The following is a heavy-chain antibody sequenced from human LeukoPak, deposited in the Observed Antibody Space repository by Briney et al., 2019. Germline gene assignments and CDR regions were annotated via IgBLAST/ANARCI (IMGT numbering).Heavy chain of an antibody. CDR2: VYNSGST. V-gene: IGHV4-59*08. CDR3: ARASPNWNPPDY. D-gene: IGHD1-1*01. Sequence: SETLSLTCTVSGGSLSGFFWSWIRQPPGEGLEWIGYVYNSGSTDYNPSLRSRVTISEDRSNNQFSLKLNFVTAADTAVYYCARASPNWNPPDYWGQGTLVTVSS. CDR1: GGSLSGFF. J-gene: IGHJ4*02.